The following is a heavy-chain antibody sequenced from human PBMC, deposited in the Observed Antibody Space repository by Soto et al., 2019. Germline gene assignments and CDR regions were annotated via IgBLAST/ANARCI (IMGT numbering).Heavy chain of an antibody. D-gene: IGHD2-2*01. Sequence: ASVKVSCKASGYTFTSYGISWVRQAPGQGLEWMGWISAYNGNTNYAQKLQGRVTMTTDTSTSTAYMELRSLRSDDTAVYYCAVGGCSSTSCYGGRYYYHYYLDVWGKGTTVTVSS. CDR3: AVGGCSSTSCYGGRYYYHYYLDV. J-gene: IGHJ6*03. CDR2: ISAYNGNT. CDR1: GYTFTSYG. V-gene: IGHV1-18*01.